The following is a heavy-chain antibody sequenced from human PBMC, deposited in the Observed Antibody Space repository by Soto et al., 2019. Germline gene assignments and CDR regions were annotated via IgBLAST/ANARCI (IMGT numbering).Heavy chain of an antibody. CDR1: GGSISSYY. J-gene: IGHJ4*02. Sequence: SETLSLTCAVSGGSISSYYWSWIRQPPGKGLEWIGYIYYSGSTNYNPSLKSRFTISVDTSKNQFSLKLSSVTAADTAMYYCARLDGYNPVAYWGQGTLVTVSS. CDR2: IYYSGST. V-gene: IGHV4-59*08. CDR3: ARLDGYNPVAY. D-gene: IGHD5-12*01.